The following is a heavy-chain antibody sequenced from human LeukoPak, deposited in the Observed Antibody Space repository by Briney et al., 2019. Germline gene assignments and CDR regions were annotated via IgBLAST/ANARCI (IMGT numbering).Heavy chain of an antibody. CDR3: ARDTADFDWLSSYYYYYIDV. CDR2: IRVDESYK. D-gene: IGHD3-9*01. Sequence: GGSLRLSCVASGFTFTNYGMHWVRQTPRKGLEWVAFIRVDESYKDYADSVKGRFTISRDSSKNTLYLQMNSLRTEDTAVYYCARDTADFDWLSSYYYYYIDVWGKGTTVTVSS. J-gene: IGHJ6*03. V-gene: IGHV3-30*02. CDR1: GFTFTNYG.